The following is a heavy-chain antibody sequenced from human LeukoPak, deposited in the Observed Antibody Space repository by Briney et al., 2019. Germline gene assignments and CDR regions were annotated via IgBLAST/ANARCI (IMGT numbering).Heavy chain of an antibody. V-gene: IGHV1-46*01. CDR3: AREGEIGYDLSDY. Sequence: ASVKVSCEASGYTFTNYYMNWVRQAPGQGLEWMGIINHSGGSTSYAQKFQGRVTVTRDTSTSTVYMELSSLRSEDTAMYYCAREGEIGYDLSDYWGQGTLITVSS. CDR2: INHSGGST. CDR1: GYTFTNYY. J-gene: IGHJ4*02. D-gene: IGHD5-12*01.